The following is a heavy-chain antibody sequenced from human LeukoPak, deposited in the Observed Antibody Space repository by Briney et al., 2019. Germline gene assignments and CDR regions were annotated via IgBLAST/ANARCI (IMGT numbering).Heavy chain of an antibody. CDR1: GFTFSSYG. Sequence: GGSLRLSCAASGFTFSSYGMHWVRQAPGKGLEWVAVICYDGSNKYYADSVKGRFTISRDNSKNTLYLQMNSLRAEDTAVYYCARFMGTALGNWGRGALVAVSS. CDR2: ICYDGSNK. J-gene: IGHJ4*02. CDR3: ARFMGTALGN. V-gene: IGHV3-33*01. D-gene: IGHD2-21*02.